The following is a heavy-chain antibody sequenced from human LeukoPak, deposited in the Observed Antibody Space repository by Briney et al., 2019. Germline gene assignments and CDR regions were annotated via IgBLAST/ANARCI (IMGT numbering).Heavy chain of an antibody. V-gene: IGHV3-21*01. CDR2: ISSSGTYV. Sequence: KPGRSLRHSCAASGFTFSSYSMNWVRQAPGKGLEWVSSISSSGTYVYYADSVKGRFTISRDNAKNSLSLQMNSLRADDAAVYYCARASSKQLAGYLPDGFDIWGQGTMVTVSS. J-gene: IGHJ3*02. D-gene: IGHD3-9*01. CDR3: ARASSKQLAGYLPDGFDI. CDR1: GFTFSSYS.